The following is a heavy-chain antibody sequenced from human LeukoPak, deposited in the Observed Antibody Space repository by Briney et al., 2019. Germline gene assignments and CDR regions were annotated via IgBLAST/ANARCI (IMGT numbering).Heavy chain of an antibody. Sequence: GGSLRLSCSASGFTFITYGMHWVRQARAKGLETVSAISPGGSSTLYTDAVKGRFTISRDNSENTVYLQMTSLRAEDTAVYNCVSARTESAYDYWGRGTLVAVSS. V-gene: IGHV3-64D*06. D-gene: IGHD2-21*01. CDR2: ISPGGSST. J-gene: IGHJ4*02. CDR3: VSARTESAYDY. CDR1: GFTFITYG.